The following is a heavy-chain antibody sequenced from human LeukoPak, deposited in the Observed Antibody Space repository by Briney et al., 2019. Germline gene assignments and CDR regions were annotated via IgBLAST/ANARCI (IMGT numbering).Heavy chain of an antibody. V-gene: IGHV4-59*08. CDR3: AKYVSTGWFDP. J-gene: IGHJ5*02. CDR2: IYYGGST. CDR1: GGSISSYY. Sequence: SETLSLTCTVSGGSISSYYWSWIRQPPGKGLEWIGYIYYGGSTNYNPSLKSRVTISVDTSENQFSLQLTSVTAADTAVYYCAKYVSTGWFDPWGQGTLVTVSS. D-gene: IGHD5/OR15-5a*01.